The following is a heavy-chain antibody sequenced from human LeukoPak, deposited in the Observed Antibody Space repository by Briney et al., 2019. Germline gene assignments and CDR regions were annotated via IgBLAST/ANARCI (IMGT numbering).Heavy chain of an antibody. CDR3: ARSYGDYVSDTGTFDY. Sequence: ASVKVSCKASGGTFSSYAISWVRRAPGQGLEWMGWISAYNGNTNYAQKLQGRVTMTTDTSTSTAYMELRSLRSDGTAVYYCARSYGDYVSDTGTFDYWGQGTLVTVSS. CDR1: GGTFSSYA. CDR2: ISAYNGNT. V-gene: IGHV1-18*01. J-gene: IGHJ4*02. D-gene: IGHD4-17*01.